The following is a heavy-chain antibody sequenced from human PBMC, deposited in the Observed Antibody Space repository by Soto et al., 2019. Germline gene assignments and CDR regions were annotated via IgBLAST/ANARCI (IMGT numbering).Heavy chain of an antibody. CDR3: ASDSYSRGWDGNAFDI. V-gene: IGHV4-59*08. CDR1: GGSISSWY. J-gene: IGHJ3*02. D-gene: IGHD6-19*01. CDR2: IYYSGST. Sequence: SETLSLTCTVSGGSISSWYWSYQPQPPGKGLEWIGYIYYSGSTNCNPSLESRVTISVDTSKSQFSLKLSSVTAADTAMYYCASDSYSRGWDGNAFDIWGQGTMVTVSS.